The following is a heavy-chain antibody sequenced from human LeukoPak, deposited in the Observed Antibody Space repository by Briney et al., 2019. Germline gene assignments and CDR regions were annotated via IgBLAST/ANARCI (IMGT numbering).Heavy chain of an antibody. D-gene: IGHD2-15*01. V-gene: IGHV4-34*01. CDR2: INHSGST. Sequence: SETLFLTCAVYGGSFSGYYWSWIRQPPGKGLEWIGEINHSGSTNYNPSLKSRVTISVDTSKNQFSLKLSSVTAADTAVYYCAREKQGYRSGGSCYSGWFDPWGQGTLVTVSS. CDR1: GGSFSGYY. CDR3: AREKQGYRSGGSCYSGWFDP. J-gene: IGHJ5*02.